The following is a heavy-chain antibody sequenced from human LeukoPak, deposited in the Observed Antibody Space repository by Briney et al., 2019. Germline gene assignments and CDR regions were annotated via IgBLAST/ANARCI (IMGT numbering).Heavy chain of an antibody. J-gene: IGHJ2*01. Sequence: GESLKISCKGSGYSFTTYWIAWVRQMPGKGLEWMGIIYPGDSDSSRYSPSFQGQVTISADESISTAYLQWSSLKASDTAMYYCARHQRIERMRYFDLWGRGTLVTVSS. CDR1: GYSFTTYW. D-gene: IGHD1-1*01. CDR3: ARHQRIERMRYFDL. V-gene: IGHV5-51*01. CDR2: IYPGDSDSS.